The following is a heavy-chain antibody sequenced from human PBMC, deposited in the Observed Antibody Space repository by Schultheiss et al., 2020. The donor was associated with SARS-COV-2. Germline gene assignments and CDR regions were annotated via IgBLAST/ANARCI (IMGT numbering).Heavy chain of an antibody. CDR2: ISSSSSYI. CDR1: GFTFSSYS. J-gene: IGHJ3*02. Sequence: GGSLRLSCAASGFTFSSYSMNWVRQAPGKGLEWVSSISSSSSYIYYADSVKGRFTISRDNAKNSLYLQMNSLRAEDTAVYYCARDMGYSYVLLTHRGFVSAFDIWGQGTMVTVSS. D-gene: IGHD5-18*01. CDR3: ARDMGYSYVLLTHRGFVSAFDI. V-gene: IGHV3-21*01.